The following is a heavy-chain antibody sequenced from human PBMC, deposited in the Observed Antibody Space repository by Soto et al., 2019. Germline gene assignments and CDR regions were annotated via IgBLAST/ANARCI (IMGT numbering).Heavy chain of an antibody. J-gene: IGHJ4*02. V-gene: IGHV1-69*01. CDR2: IIPIFGTA. CDR3: ASARTGDGDYTLEDY. Sequence: QVQLVQSGAEVQKPGSSLKVSCKASGGTFSSYAISWVRQAPGQGLEWMGGIIPIFGTANHAQKVQARVTITADESTSTADMELGSLRSEDTAVYYCASARTGDGDYTLEDYWGQGTLVTVSS. D-gene: IGHD4-17*01. CDR1: GGTFSSYA.